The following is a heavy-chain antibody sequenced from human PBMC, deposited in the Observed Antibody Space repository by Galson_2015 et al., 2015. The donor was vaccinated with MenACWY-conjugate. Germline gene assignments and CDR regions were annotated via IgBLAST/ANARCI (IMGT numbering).Heavy chain of an antibody. CDR3: ARAAGYDSIWGDYRFRPLDV. CDR2: VNENGGA. D-gene: IGHD3-16*02. J-gene: IGHJ3*01. V-gene: IGHV4-34*01. CDR1: GGSFSDYF. Sequence: LSLTCVVSGGSFSDYFWTWFRQPPGRGLEGIGEVNENGGATYSPSLKSRVSISLDTSNCHVTLRLPSVTAADTAVYYCARAAGYDSIWGDYRFRPLDVWGQGTMAIVSS.